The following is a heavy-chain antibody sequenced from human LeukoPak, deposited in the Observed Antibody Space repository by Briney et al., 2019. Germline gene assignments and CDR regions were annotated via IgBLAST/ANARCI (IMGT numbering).Heavy chain of an antibody. J-gene: IGHJ4*02. D-gene: IGHD6-13*01. Sequence: SHTLSLTCGISGDSVSSNSAAWNWIRQSPSRGLEWLGRTYYRSKWYNDYAVSVKSRITINPDTSKNQFSLQLNSVTPEDTAVYYCARGSREQQLIHINYWGQGTLVTVSS. CDR2: TYYRSKWYN. V-gene: IGHV6-1*01. CDR1: GDSVSSNSAA. CDR3: ARGSREQQLIHINY.